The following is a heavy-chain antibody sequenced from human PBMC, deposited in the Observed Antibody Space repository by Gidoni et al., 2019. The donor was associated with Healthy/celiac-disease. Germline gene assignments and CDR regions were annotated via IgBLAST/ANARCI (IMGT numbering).Heavy chain of an antibody. CDR3: ARSWQQLPWFDP. V-gene: IGHV4-39*01. Sequence: QLQLQESGPGLVKPSETLSLTCTVSGGSISSSSYYWGWIRQPPGKGLEWIGSIYYSGSTYYNPSLKSRVTISVDTSKNQFSLKLSSVTAADTAVYCCARSWQQLPWFDPWGQGTLVTVSS. CDR2: IYYSGST. CDR1: GGSISSSSYY. J-gene: IGHJ5*02. D-gene: IGHD6-13*01.